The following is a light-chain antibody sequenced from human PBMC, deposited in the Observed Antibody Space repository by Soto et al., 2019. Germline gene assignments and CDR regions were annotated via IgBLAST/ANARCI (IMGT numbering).Light chain of an antibody. CDR3: QQYDNLLRVT. CDR2: DAS. Sequence: DIQMTQSPSSLSASVGDRVTITCQASQDISNDLNWYQQKPGKTPNLLIYDASNLQTGVPSRFSGSGSGTNFAFTINSLQPEDIAPYYCQQYDNLLRVTFGQGTRLEIK. CDR1: QDISND. V-gene: IGKV1-33*01. J-gene: IGKJ5*01.